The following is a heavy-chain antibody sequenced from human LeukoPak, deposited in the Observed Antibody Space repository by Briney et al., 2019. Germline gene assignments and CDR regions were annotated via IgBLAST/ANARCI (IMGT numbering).Heavy chain of an antibody. CDR2: ISYDGSNK. Sequence: GGSLRLSCAASGFTFSNYAMSWVRQAPGKGLEWVAVISYDGSNKYYADSVKGRFTISRDNSKNTLYLQMNSLRGDDTAIYCCARESAAWGQGTLVTVSS. V-gene: IGHV3-30*03. J-gene: IGHJ4*02. D-gene: IGHD6-13*01. CDR3: ARESAA. CDR1: GFTFSNYA.